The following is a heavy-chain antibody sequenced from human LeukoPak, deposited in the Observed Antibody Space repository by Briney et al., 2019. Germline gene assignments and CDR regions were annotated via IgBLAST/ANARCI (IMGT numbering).Heavy chain of an antibody. CDR1: GFTFSSYA. Sequence: GGSLRLSCAASGFTFSSYAMSWVRQAPGKGLEWVSSISSSSIYIYYADSLKGRFTISRDNAKNSLFLQMNSLRAEDTAVYYCARGRWDGYNLLDAFDIWGQGTVVTGSS. J-gene: IGHJ3*02. V-gene: IGHV3-21*01. CDR2: ISSSSIYI. D-gene: IGHD5-24*01. CDR3: ARGRWDGYNLLDAFDI.